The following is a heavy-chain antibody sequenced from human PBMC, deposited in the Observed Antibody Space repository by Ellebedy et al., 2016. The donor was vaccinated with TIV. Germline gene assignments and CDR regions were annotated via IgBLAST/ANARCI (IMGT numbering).Heavy chain of an antibody. CDR1: RYTFTDNY. D-gene: IGHD1-1*01. CDR2: IHPNSGAS. J-gene: IGHJ6*02. Sequence: ASVKVSXKASRYTFTDNYIHWVRQAPGQGLEWMGWIHPNSGASKYAQKFEGWVTMTRDTSISTVYMELSRSRSDDTAVYYCARAGLEPRSVDYYFYGLDVWGQGTAVTVSS. V-gene: IGHV1-2*04. CDR3: ARAGLEPRSVDYYFYGLDV.